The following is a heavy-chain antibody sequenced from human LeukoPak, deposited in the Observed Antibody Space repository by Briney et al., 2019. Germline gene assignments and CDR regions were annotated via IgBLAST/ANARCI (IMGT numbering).Heavy chain of an antibody. D-gene: IGHD3-10*01. Sequence: SETLSLTCTVSGGSISSSSYYRGWIRQPPGKGLAWIGSIYYSGSTYYNPSLKSRVTISVDTSKNQFSLKLSSVTAADTAVYYCARYLRDYYGSGARSAFGIWGQGTMVTVSS. J-gene: IGHJ3*02. CDR3: ARYLRDYYGSGARSAFGI. CDR1: GGSISSSSYY. V-gene: IGHV4-39*07. CDR2: IYYSGST.